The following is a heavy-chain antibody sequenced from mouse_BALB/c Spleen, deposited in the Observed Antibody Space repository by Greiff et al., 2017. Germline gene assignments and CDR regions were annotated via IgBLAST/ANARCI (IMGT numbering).Heavy chain of an antibody. Sequence: EVQVVESGGGLVQPGGSRKLSCAASGFTFSSFGMHWVRQAPEKGLEWVAYISSGSSTIYYADTVKGRFTISRDNPKNTLFLQMTSLRSEDTAMYYCARSAYYGNSWFAYWGQGTLVTVSA. D-gene: IGHD2-10*01. CDR3: ARSAYYGNSWFAY. V-gene: IGHV5-17*02. J-gene: IGHJ3*01. CDR1: GFTFSSFG. CDR2: ISSGSSTI.